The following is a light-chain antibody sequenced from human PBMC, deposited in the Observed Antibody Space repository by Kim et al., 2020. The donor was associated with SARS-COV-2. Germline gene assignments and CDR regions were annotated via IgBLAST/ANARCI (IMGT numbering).Light chain of an antibody. V-gene: IGKV3-20*01. Sequence: PGARATLSCRASQSVSNSYFAWYQQKPGQAPRLLIYGAFRRATGIPDRFSGSGSGTDFTLTISSLEPEDFALYYCQQYHTSPTFGPGTKVDI. CDR1: QSVSNSY. CDR2: GAF. J-gene: IGKJ3*01. CDR3: QQYHTSPT.